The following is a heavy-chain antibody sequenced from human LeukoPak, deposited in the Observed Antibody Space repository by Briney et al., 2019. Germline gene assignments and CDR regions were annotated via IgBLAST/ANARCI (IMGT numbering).Heavy chain of an antibody. D-gene: IGHD1-26*01. CDR3: AKQDGRGTYQYYFDY. CDR2: VSSIGSTT. J-gene: IGHJ4*02. Sequence: GGSLRLSCAASGFTFSDYAMSWVRQAPGKGLEWVSTVSSIGSTTYYADSVKGRFTISRDNSKHTLHLQMTGLRAEDTAVYYCAKQDGRGTYQYYFDYWGQGTLVTVSS. V-gene: IGHV3-23*01. CDR1: GFTFSDYA.